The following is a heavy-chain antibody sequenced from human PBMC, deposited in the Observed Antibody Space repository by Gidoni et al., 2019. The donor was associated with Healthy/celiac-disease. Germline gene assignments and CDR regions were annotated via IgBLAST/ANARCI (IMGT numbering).Heavy chain of an antibody. D-gene: IGHD2-8*01. Sequence: AQLQESGPGLVKPSQTLSLTCTVSGAPISTGDSYWCWVRQPPGKGLEWIGYIYYSGGTYYNPSLKSRVTISVVTSKNQFSLKLSSVTAADTAVYYCARGSRSIVLMVYEYFDYWGQGTLVTVSS. CDR2: IYYSGGT. V-gene: IGHV4-30-4*01. CDR1: GAPISTGDSY. J-gene: IGHJ4*02. CDR3: ARGSRSIVLMVYEYFDY.